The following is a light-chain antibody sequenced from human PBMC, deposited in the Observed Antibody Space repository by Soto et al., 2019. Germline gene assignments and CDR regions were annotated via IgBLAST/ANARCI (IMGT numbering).Light chain of an antibody. CDR1: QSVNGH. V-gene: IGKV3-15*01. J-gene: IGKJ1*01. CDR2: GTS. Sequence: EIVVTQSPATLSVSPGERATLSCRVSQSVNGHLAWYQQRPGQAPRLLIYGTSTRATDVPLRFSGGGSGTEFTLTISSLQSEDFAVYFCHQYFDWPRGTLGQGTKLEI. CDR3: HQYFDWPRGT.